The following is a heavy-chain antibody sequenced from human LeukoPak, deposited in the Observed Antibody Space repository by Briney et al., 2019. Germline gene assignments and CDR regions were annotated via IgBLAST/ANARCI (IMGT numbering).Heavy chain of an antibody. CDR3: AKDGGLWVSAHWGDS. Sequence: SGGSLRLSCAASGFTLNNYAMSWVRQAPGKGLKWVSTITTGGPNTYYAGSVKGRFTVSRDDSKNTLYLQMNSLRAEDTAVYYCAKDGGLWVSAHWGDSWGRGTLVTVSS. D-gene: IGHD7-27*01. CDR1: GFTLNNYA. CDR2: ITTGGPNT. J-gene: IGHJ4*02. V-gene: IGHV3-23*01.